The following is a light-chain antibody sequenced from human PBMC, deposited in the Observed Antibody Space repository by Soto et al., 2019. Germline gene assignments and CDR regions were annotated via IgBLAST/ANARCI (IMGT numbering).Light chain of an antibody. CDR2: GAS. J-gene: IGKJ1*01. CDR1: QSVSSN. Sequence: EIVMTQSPATLSMSPGERATLSCRASQSVSSNLAWYQQKPGQPPRLLIYGASARATGIPARFSGSGSGTAFTLTISSLQSEDFAVYYCQQYTNWPPWTFGQGTRVEIK. V-gene: IGKV3-15*01. CDR3: QQYTNWPPWT.